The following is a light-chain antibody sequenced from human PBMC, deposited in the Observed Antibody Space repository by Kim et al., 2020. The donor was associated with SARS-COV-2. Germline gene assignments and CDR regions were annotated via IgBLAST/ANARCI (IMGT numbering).Light chain of an antibody. CDR3: CTYAGSDTV. CDR1: ISDIGTYNF. CDR2: EVT. V-gene: IGLV2-23*02. Sequence: QSALTQPASVSGSPGQSITISCTGSISDIGTYNFVSWYQQHPGKAPKLLIYEVTKRPSGVSDRFSASKSDNTASLTISGLRTEDEADYYCCTYAGSDTVFGGGTKLTVL. J-gene: IGLJ3*02.